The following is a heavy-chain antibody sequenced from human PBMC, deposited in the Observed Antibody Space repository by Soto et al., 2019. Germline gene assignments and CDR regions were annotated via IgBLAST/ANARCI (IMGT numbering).Heavy chain of an antibody. V-gene: IGHV1-46*01. Sequence: ASVKVSCKASGYSFTSYYMYLVRQAPVQVLELVVVMNPSFFGTNYSQKFQGRFTRTMDTCTIAVGMEVSSLRSDYTAMYYCASDQAGSTQWFDPWGQGTLVTVSS. D-gene: IGHD4-17*01. CDR3: ASDQAGSTQWFDP. CDR2: MNPSFFGT. J-gene: IGHJ5*02. CDR1: GYSFTSYY.